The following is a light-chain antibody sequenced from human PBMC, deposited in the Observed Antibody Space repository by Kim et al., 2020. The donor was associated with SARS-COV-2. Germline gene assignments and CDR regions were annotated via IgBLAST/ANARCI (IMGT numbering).Light chain of an antibody. J-gene: IGLJ2*01. CDR2: DVS. V-gene: IGLV2-11*01. Sequence: SVTISCTGTSSDVGGYNYVSWYQQHPGKAPKLMIYDVSKRPSGVPDRFSGSKSGNTASLTISGLQAEDEADYCCCSYAGSYTHVVFGGGTQLTVL. CDR1: SSDVGGYNY. CDR3: CSYAGSYTHVV.